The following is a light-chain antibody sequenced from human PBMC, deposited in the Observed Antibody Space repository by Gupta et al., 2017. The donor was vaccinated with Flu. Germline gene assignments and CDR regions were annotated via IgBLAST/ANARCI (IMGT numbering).Light chain of an antibody. V-gene: IGLV1-51*02. CDR1: SSNIGNNY. Sequence: QSVLTQPPSVSAAPGQKVTISCSGSSSNIGNNYVSWYQQLPGTAPKLLIYENNKRPSGIPDRFSGSKSGTSATLGITGLQTGDEADYYCGTWDSSLGAGDVVFGGGTKLTVL. J-gene: IGLJ2*01. CDR2: ENN. CDR3: GTWDSSLGAGDVV.